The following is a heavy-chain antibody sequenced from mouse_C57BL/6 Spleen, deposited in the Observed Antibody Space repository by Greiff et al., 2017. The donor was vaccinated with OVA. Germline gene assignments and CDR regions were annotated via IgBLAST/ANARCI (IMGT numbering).Heavy chain of an antibody. D-gene: IGHD1-1*01. J-gene: IGHJ2*01. Sequence: EESGPGLVKPSQSLSLTCSVTGYSITSGYYWNWIRQFPGNKLEWMGYISYDGSNNYNPSLKNRISITRDTSKNQFFLKLNSVTTEDTATYYCARAGTVDYFDYWGQGTTLTVSS. CDR2: ISYDGSN. V-gene: IGHV3-6*01. CDR3: ARAGTVDYFDY. CDR1: GYSITSGYY.